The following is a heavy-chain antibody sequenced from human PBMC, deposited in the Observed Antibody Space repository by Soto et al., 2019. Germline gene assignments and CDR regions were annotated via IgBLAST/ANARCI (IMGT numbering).Heavy chain of an antibody. D-gene: IGHD5-12*01. CDR2: ISSSSSYI. CDR1: GFTFSSYS. Sequence: GGSLRLSCAASGFTFSSYSMNWARQAPGKGLEWVSSISSSSSYIYYADSVKGRFTISRDNAKNSLYLQMNSLRAEDTAVYYCAREVATIRALACWGQGTLVTVSS. V-gene: IGHV3-21*01. J-gene: IGHJ4*02. CDR3: AREVATIRALAC.